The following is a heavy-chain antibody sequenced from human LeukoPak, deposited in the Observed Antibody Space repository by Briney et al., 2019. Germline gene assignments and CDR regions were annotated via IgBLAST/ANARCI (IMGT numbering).Heavy chain of an antibody. D-gene: IGHD2-15*01. CDR2: ISGSGGST. V-gene: IGHV3-23*01. CDR3: AVVVIAANDAFDI. CDR1: GFTFSSYG. J-gene: IGHJ3*02. Sequence: GGSLRLSCAASGFTFSSYGMSWVRQAPGKGLEWVSAISGSGGSTYYADSVKGRFTISRDNSKNTLYLQMNSLRAEDTAVYYCAVVVIAANDAFDIWGQRTMVTVSS.